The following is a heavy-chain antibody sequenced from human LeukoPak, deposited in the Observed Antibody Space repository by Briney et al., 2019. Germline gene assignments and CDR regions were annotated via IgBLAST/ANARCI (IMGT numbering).Heavy chain of an antibody. Sequence: ASVKVSCKASGYTFTSYGISWVRQAPGQGLEWMGWISAYNGNTNYAQKLQGRVTMTTDTSTSTAYMELRSLRSDDTAVYYCASVTGYYGSGSLDAFDIWGQATMVTVSS. CDR2: ISAYNGNT. CDR1: GYTFTSYG. CDR3: ASVTGYYGSGSLDAFDI. V-gene: IGHV1-18*04. D-gene: IGHD3-10*01. J-gene: IGHJ3*02.